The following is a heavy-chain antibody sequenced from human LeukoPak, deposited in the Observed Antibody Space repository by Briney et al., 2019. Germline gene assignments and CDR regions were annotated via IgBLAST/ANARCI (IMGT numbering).Heavy chain of an antibody. CDR2: IIPIFCTA. Sequence: SVKVSFKACVGTFSCYAISWVRQAPGQGLDWMGRIIPIFCTANDAQKLQGRVTIPTHEYSSTAYIELSSLTSEDTAVYYCARDSRSGYNYRYFDYWGQGTLVTVS. CDR1: VGTFSCYA. V-gene: IGHV1-69*05. D-gene: IGHD5-24*01. CDR3: ARDSRSGYNYRYFDY. J-gene: IGHJ4*02.